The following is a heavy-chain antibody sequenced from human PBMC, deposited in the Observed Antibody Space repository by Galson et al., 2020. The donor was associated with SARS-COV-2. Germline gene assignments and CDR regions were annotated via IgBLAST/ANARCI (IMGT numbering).Heavy chain of an antibody. CDR1: GFTFRNYA. V-gene: IGHV3-23*01. D-gene: IGHD3-22*01. CDR2: ISGSSGGT. CDR3: AKEDDTSGYFWGGLTY. J-gene: IGHJ4*02. Sequence: GESLKISCAASGFTFRNYAMTWVRQAPGKGLEWVSAISGSSGGTYYAVSVKGRFTISRDNSKNTLYLQMNRLRAADTAVYYCAKEDDTSGYFWGGLTYWGQGALVTVSS.